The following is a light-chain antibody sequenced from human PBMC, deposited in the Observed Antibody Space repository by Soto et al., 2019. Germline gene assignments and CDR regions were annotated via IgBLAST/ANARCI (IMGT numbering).Light chain of an antibody. CDR2: GNS. CDR3: QSYDSSRSGGV. Sequence: QSVLTQPPSVSGAPGQRVTISGTGSSSNIGAGYDVHWYQQLPGTAPKLLISGNSNRPSGVPDRFSGSKSGTSASLAITGLQAEDDADYYCQSYDSSRSGGVFGAGTKLTVL. CDR1: SSNIGAGYD. V-gene: IGLV1-40*01. J-gene: IGLJ3*02.